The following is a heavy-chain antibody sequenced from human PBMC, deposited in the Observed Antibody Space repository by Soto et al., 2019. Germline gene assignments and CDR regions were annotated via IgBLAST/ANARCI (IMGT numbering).Heavy chain of an antibody. CDR2: IYYSGST. V-gene: IGHV4-31*03. CDR3: ARGGLDYGDYRELFNWFDP. D-gene: IGHD4-17*01. J-gene: IGHJ5*02. Sequence: PSETLSLTCTVSGGSISSGGYYWSWIRQHPGKGLEWIGYIYYSGSTYYNPSLKSRVTISVDTSKNQFSLKLSSVTAADTAVYYCARGGLDYGDYRELFNWFDPWGQGTLVTVSS. CDR1: GGSISSGGYY.